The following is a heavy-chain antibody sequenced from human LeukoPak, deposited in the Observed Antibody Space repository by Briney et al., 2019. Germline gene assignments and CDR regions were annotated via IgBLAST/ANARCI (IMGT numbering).Heavy chain of an antibody. CDR3: ARAYSRAYYYYYYMDV. CDR1: GYTFTSYG. CDR2: ISAYNGNT. D-gene: IGHD2-15*01. J-gene: IGHJ6*03. Sequence: GASVKVSRKASGYTFTSYGISWVRQAPGQGLEWMGWISAYNGNTNYAQKLQGRVTMTTDTSTSTAYMELRSLRSDDTAVYYCARAYSRAYYYYYYMDVWGKGTTVTVSS. V-gene: IGHV1-18*01.